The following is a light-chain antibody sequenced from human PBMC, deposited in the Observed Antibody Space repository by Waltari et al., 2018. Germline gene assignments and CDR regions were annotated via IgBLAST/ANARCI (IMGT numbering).Light chain of an antibody. CDR1: QSVSNY. V-gene: IGKV3-11*01. Sequence: EIVLTQSPAKSSLSPGERATLSCRASQSVSNYLAWYQQKPGQAPTLLIYDTSNRATDIPARFSGSGSGTDFTLTITSLEPGDSAIYYCQQRAKWPLTFGGGTRVETK. J-gene: IGKJ4*01. CDR3: QQRAKWPLT. CDR2: DTS.